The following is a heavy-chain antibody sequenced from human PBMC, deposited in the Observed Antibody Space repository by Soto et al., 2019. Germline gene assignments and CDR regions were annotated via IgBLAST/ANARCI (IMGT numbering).Heavy chain of an antibody. D-gene: IGHD3-9*01. Sequence: EVQLLESGGGLVQPGGSLKISCAVSGFTFSSYAMSWVRQAPGKGLEWVSGISGTGRVTNYAESVKGRFTISRDNPKNTLSLEIKSLRAEDTAVYYCAKDVHYDIVTGIEYFDHWGQGTLVTVSS. CDR1: GFTFSSYA. CDR3: AKDVHYDIVTGIEYFDH. CDR2: ISGTGRVT. J-gene: IGHJ1*01. V-gene: IGHV3-23*01.